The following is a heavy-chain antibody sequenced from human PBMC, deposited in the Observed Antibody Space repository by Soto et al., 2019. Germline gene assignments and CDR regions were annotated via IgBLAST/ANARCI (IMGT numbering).Heavy chain of an antibody. CDR1: GGSISSYY. V-gene: IGHV4-59*01. Sequence: QVQLQESGPGLVKPSETLSLTCTVSGGSISSYYWSWIRQPPGKGLEWIGYIYYSGSTNYNPSLXSXVXIXXDTSKNQFSLTLSSVTAADTAVYYCARRYAGNFDYWGQGTLVTVSS. D-gene: IGHD2-8*01. CDR3: ARRYAGNFDY. CDR2: IYYSGST. J-gene: IGHJ4*02.